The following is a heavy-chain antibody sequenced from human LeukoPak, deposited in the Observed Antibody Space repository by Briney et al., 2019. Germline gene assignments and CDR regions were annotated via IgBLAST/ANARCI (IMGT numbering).Heavy chain of an antibody. J-gene: IGHJ4*02. CDR2: ISYDGSNK. D-gene: IGHD3-22*01. CDR1: GFTFSSYT. V-gene: IGHV3-30-3*01. CDR3: AKGEAYYYDGSGYEYYFDY. Sequence: PGGSLRLSCAASGFTFSSYTMHWVRQAPGKGLEWVAVISYDGSNKYYADSVKGRFTISRDKSRNTLFLQMNSLRAEDTAVYYCAKGEAYYYDGSGYEYYFDYWGQGTLVTVSS.